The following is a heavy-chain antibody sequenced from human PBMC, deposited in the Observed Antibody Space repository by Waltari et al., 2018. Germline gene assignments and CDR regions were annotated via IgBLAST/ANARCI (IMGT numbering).Heavy chain of an antibody. D-gene: IGHD3-10*01. Sequence: EVQLLESGGGLVQPGGSLRLSCAASGFTFSSYAMSWVRQAPGKGLEWVSAISGSGGSTYYADSVKGRFTISRDNSKNTLYLQMNSLRAEDTAVYYCAKVLKLLLWCGELLFDYWGQGTLVTVSS. J-gene: IGHJ4*02. V-gene: IGHV3-23*01. CDR2: ISGSGGST. CDR3: AKVLKLLLWCGELLFDY. CDR1: GFTFSSYA.